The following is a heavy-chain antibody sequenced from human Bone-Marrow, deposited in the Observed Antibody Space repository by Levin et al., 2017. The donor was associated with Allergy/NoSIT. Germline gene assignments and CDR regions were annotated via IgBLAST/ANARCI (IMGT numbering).Heavy chain of an antibody. J-gene: IGHJ4*02. V-gene: IGHV3-53*01. CDR3: ARDPAAAATGTWC. CDR1: GITVSNNY. CDR2: IYSGGGT. Sequence: GESLKISCAASGITVSNNYMNWVRQAPGKGLEWVSLIYSGGGTYYADSVKGRFTISRDNSKNTLYLQMNNLTAEDTAMYYCARDPAAAATGTWCWGQGTLVTVSS. D-gene: IGHD6-13*01.